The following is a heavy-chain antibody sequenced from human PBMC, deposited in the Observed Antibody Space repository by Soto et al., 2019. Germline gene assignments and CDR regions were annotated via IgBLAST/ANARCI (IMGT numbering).Heavy chain of an antibody. J-gene: IGHJ2*01. CDR3: AKDWNPYYDFGTNPAGWYFDH. CDR1: GFTFSSYA. D-gene: IGHD3-3*01. Sequence: GGSLRLSCAASGFTFSSYAMSWVRQAPGKGLEWVSAISGSGGSTYYADSVKGRFTISRDNSKNTLYLQMNSLRAQDTAVYYCAKDWNPYYDFGTNPAGWYFDHWGRGTLVTVSS. V-gene: IGHV3-23*01. CDR2: ISGSGGST.